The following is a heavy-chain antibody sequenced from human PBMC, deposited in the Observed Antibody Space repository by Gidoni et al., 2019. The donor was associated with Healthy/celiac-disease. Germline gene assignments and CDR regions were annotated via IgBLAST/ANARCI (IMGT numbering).Heavy chain of an antibody. Sequence: GPGLVKPSETLSLTCTVSGGSISSYYWSWIRQPPGKGLEWIGYIYYSGSTNYNPSLKSRVTISVDTSKNQFSLKLSSVTAADTAVYYCARHAANIVGATNYFDYWGQGTLVTVSS. V-gene: IGHV4-59*08. CDR1: GGSISSYY. D-gene: IGHD1-26*01. CDR3: ARHAANIVGATNYFDY. J-gene: IGHJ4*02. CDR2: IYYSGST.